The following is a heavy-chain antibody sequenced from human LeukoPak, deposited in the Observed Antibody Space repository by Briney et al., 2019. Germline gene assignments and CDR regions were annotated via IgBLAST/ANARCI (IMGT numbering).Heavy chain of an antibody. Sequence: ASVKVSCKASGYTFTSYYMHWVRQAPGQGLEWMGIINPSGGSTSYAQKFQGRVTMTRDMSTSTVYMELSSLRSEDTAVYYCAREVKAVAGTHYYFDYWGQGTLVTVSS. CDR2: INPSGGST. J-gene: IGHJ4*02. CDR1: GYTFTSYY. V-gene: IGHV1-46*01. CDR3: AREVKAVAGTHYYFDY. D-gene: IGHD6-19*01.